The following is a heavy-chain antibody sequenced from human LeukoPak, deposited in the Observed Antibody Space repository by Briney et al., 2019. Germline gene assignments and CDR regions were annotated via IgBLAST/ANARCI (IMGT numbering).Heavy chain of an antibody. D-gene: IGHD2-15*01. CDR2: ITSSVNYM. CDR3: ARDRGYCSGGTCYPVYFDY. Sequence: GGSLRLSCAASGFTFSSYSMNWVRPAPGKGLEWVSSITSSVNYMYYADSVKGRFTISRDNAKNSLYLQMDSLRAEDTALYYCARDRGYCSGGTCYPVYFDYWGQGTLVTVSS. V-gene: IGHV3-21*01. CDR1: GFTFSSYS. J-gene: IGHJ4*02.